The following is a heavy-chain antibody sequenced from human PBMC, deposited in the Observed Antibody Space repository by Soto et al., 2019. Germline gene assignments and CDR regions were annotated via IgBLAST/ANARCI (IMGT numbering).Heavy chain of an antibody. V-gene: IGHV3-48*01. Sequence: EVQLVESGGGLVQPGGSLRLSCAASGFTFSSYGTNWVRQAPGKGLEWVSYISISSTNIHYADSVKGRFTISRDNAKNSLYLQMNGLGAEDTAVYYCARGAAGNAYYWGQGILVTVSS. CDR2: ISISSTNI. CDR3: ARGAAGNAYY. D-gene: IGHD6-13*01. J-gene: IGHJ4*02. CDR1: GFTFSSYG.